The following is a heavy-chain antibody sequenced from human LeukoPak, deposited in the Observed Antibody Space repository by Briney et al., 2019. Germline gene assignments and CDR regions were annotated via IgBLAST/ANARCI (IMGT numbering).Heavy chain of an antibody. CDR2: IYYSGNT. J-gene: IGHJ5*02. Sequence: SETLSLTCTVSGGSISSSSFYWGWIRQPPGEGLEWIGSIYYSGNTYYNPSLKGRVTISVDTSENNFSLRLSSVTAADTAVYYCARDLDWNYRGWFDPWGQGTLVTVSS. CDR1: GGSISSSSFY. V-gene: IGHV4-39*02. D-gene: IGHD1-7*01. CDR3: ARDLDWNYRGWFDP.